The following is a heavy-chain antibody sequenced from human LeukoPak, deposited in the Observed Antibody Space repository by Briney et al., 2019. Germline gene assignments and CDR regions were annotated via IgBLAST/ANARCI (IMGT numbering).Heavy chain of an antibody. CDR2: ISSSSSYI. Sequence: GRSLRLSCAASGFTFSSYSMNWVRQAPGKGLEWVSSISSSSSYIYYADSVKGRFTISRDNAKNTLYLQMNSLRAEDTAVYYCARAYGDTNYYYYGMDVWGQGTTVTVSS. CDR3: ARAYGDTNYYYYGMDV. V-gene: IGHV3-21*01. D-gene: IGHD4-17*01. J-gene: IGHJ6*02. CDR1: GFTFSSYS.